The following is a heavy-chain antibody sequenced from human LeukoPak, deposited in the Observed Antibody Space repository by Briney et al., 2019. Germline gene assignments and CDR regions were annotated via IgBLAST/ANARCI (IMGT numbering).Heavy chain of an antibody. CDR1: GFTVSSNY. CDR2: IYSGGST. Sequence: GGSLRLSCAASGFTVSSNYMYWVRQAPGKGLEWVSVIYSGGSTYYADSVKGRFTISRDNPKNTLYLQMNSLRAEDTAVYYCAREENGGEYDDGFDIWGQGTMVTVSS. D-gene: IGHD4-17*01. J-gene: IGHJ3*02. CDR3: AREENGGEYDDGFDI. V-gene: IGHV3-53*01.